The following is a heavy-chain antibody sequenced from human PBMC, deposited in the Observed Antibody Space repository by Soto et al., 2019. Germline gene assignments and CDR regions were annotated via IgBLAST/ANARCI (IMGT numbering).Heavy chain of an antibody. Sequence: EVELLESGGGIVQPGGSLRVSCVASGFTFRNFVMSWVRQAPGKGLEWVSAIRGTGGETFYADSVKGRFTISRDNSKNTLYLQMNSPRDEHTALYFCAKARGWGVVSPSHDYWGQGTLVPVSS. CDR2: IRGTGGET. J-gene: IGHJ4*02. V-gene: IGHV3-23*01. CDR3: AKARGWGVVSPSHDY. D-gene: IGHD2-15*01. CDR1: GFTFRNFV.